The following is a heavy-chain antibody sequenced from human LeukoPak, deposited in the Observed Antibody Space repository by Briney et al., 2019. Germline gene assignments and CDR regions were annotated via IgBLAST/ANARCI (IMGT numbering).Heavy chain of an antibody. CDR3: AGDNRGSSFYYYYYMDV. Sequence: GGSLRPSCAASGFTFSSYEMNWVRQAPGKGLEWVSYISSSGSTIYYADSVKGRFTISRDNAKNSLYLQMNSLRAEDTAVYYCAGDNRGSSFYYYYYMDVWGKGTTVTVSS. J-gene: IGHJ6*03. CDR2: ISSSGSTI. D-gene: IGHD6-6*01. V-gene: IGHV3-48*03. CDR1: GFTFSSYE.